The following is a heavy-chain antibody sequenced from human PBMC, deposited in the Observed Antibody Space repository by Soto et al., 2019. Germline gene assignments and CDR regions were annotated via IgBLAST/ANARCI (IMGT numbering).Heavy chain of an antibody. CDR3: ARGPRATRDGGHNDY. J-gene: IGHJ4*02. CDR2: ISAYNGNT. Sequence: VASVKVSCKASGYTFTSYGISWVRQAPGQGLEWMGWISAYNGNTNYAQKLQGRVTMTTDTSTSTAYMELRSLRSDDTAVYYCARGPRATRDGGHNDYWGQGTLVTVSS. CDR1: GYTFTSYG. V-gene: IGHV1-18*01. D-gene: IGHD3-16*01.